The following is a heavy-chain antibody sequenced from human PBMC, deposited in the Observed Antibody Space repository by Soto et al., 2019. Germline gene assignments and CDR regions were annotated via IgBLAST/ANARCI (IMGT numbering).Heavy chain of an antibody. Sequence: GASVKVSCKASGGTFSSYAISWVRQAPGQGLEWMGWISASDGSTNSAQKFRGRISLTTDTSTNTAYMDLLSLTSDDTAVYFCATYYFGSGSYYRFDNWGQGXLVTVYS. CDR3: ATYYFGSGSYYRFDN. CDR1: GGTFSSYA. D-gene: IGHD3-10*01. CDR2: ISASDGST. J-gene: IGHJ4*02. V-gene: IGHV1-18*01.